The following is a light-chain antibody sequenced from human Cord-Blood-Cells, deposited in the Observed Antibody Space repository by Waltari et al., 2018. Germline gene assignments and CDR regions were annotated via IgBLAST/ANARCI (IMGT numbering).Light chain of an antibody. Sequence: QSALTHPASVSGSPGQSTTIPCTGTSSDVGGSNYVSWYQQHPGKAPKLMIYDVNKRPSGVSKRFSGSKSGNTASLTISGLQAEDEADYYCSSYTSSSTPWVFGGGTKLTVL. V-gene: IGLV2-14*01. J-gene: IGLJ3*02. CDR3: SSYTSSSTPWV. CDR1: SSDVGGSNY. CDR2: DVN.